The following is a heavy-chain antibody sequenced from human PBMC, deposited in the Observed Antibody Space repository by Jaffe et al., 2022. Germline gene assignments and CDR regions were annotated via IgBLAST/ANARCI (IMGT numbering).Heavy chain of an antibody. D-gene: IGHD4-4*01. J-gene: IGHJ6*03. CDR3: AKANSNYVSIYYYYYMDV. CDR2: ISWNSGSI. Sequence: EVQLVESGGGLVQPGRSLRLSCAASGFTFDDYAMHWVRQAPGKGLEWVSGISWNSGSIGYADSVKGRFTISRDNAKNSLYLQMNSLRAEDTALYYCAKANSNYVSIYYYYYMDVWGKGTTVTVSS. CDR1: GFTFDDYA. V-gene: IGHV3-9*01.